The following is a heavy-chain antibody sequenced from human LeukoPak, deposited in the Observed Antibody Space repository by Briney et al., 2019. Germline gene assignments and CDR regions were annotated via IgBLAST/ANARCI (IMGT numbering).Heavy chain of an antibody. CDR3: ARGVAGRIRTTRLFDH. V-gene: IGHV4-59*01. CDR1: GGSMSTSY. CDR2: THNSGST. Sequence: SETLSLTCTVSGGSMSTSYWTWIRQAPGKGLEWIGYTHNSGSTNYNPSLKSRVVTSIDTSKNQFSLKVTSVTAADTAVYYCARGVAGRIRTTRLFDHWGQGTLVTVSS. D-gene: IGHD6-19*01. J-gene: IGHJ4*02.